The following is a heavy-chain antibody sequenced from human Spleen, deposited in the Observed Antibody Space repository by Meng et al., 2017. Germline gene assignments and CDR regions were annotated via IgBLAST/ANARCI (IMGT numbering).Heavy chain of an antibody. Sequence: GESLKISCAASAFTFSSNAMSWVRQAPGTRLEWVSGISGSGGSTYYADSVKGRFTISRDNSKNTLYLQLNSLRAEDTAVYYCAKDRKTCIAATQTWFDPWGQGTLVTVSS. J-gene: IGHJ5*02. V-gene: IGHV3-23*01. CDR3: AKDRKTCIAATQTWFDP. CDR1: AFTFSSNA. CDR2: ISGSGGST. D-gene: IGHD6-13*01.